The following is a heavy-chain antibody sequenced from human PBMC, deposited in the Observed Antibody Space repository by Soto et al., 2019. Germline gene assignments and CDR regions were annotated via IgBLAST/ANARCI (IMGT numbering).Heavy chain of an antibody. J-gene: IGHJ4*03. V-gene: IGHV1-69*01. CDR2: IIPLFGTP. D-gene: IGHD2-21*01. CDR3: ARVFPSICGGGNCYRLDSYFDS. CDR1: GVTFSTSG. Sequence: QVQLVQSGAEVKKPGSSLKVSCKTSGVTFSTSGISWVRQGPGQGLEWMGGIIPLFGTPKYARKFQGRVSITADDSATTSYLELRGLSSDDTAIYYCARVFPSICGGGNCYRLDSYFDSWGQGSQVVVSS.